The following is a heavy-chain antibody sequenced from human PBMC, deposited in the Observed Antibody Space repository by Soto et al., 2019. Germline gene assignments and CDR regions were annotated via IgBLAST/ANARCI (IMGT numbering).Heavy chain of an antibody. D-gene: IGHD4-17*01. CDR3: ARGMKYGDDSRWFDP. V-gene: IGHV1-8*01. Sequence: QVQLVQSGAEVKKPGASVKVSCKASGYIFTNYDINWVRQAPGQGLECLGWINPNSGNTGYGRKFQGRVSMTRNTSINTANMELKSLRSEATAVYYCARGMKYGDDSRWFDPWGQGTLVTVSS. J-gene: IGHJ5*02. CDR2: INPNSGNT. CDR1: GYIFTNYD.